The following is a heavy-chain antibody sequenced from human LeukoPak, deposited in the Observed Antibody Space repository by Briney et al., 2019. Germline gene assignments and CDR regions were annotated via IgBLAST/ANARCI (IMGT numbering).Heavy chain of an antibody. CDR1: GSTFSSYE. J-gene: IGHJ4*02. CDR3: ARAYCSSTSCYPPNY. Sequence: PGGSLRLSCAASGSTFSSYEMNWVRQAPGKGLEWVSYISSSGSTIYYADSVKGRFTISRDNAKNSLYLQMNSLRAEDTAVYYCARAYCSSTSCYPPNYWGQGTLVTVSS. CDR2: ISSSGSTI. V-gene: IGHV3-48*03. D-gene: IGHD2-2*01.